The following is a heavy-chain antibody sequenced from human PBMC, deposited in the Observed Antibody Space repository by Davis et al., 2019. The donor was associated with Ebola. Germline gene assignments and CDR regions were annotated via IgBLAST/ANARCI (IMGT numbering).Heavy chain of an antibody. D-gene: IGHD2-2*01. CDR3: ARRGCSSTSCSITPMDY. Sequence: PGGSLRLSCAASGFTFSDYYMSWIRQAPGKGLEWVSYISSSGSTIYYADSVKGRFTISRDNAKNSLYLQMNSLRAEDTAVYYCARRGCSSTSCSITPMDYWGQGTLVTVSS. J-gene: IGHJ4*02. V-gene: IGHV3-11*04. CDR2: ISSSGSTI. CDR1: GFTFSDYY.